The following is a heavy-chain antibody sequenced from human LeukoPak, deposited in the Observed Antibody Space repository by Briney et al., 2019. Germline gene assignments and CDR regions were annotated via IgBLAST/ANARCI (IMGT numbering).Heavy chain of an antibody. CDR3: ARDRQFRLHDP. J-gene: IGHJ5*02. Sequence: PGGSLRLSCTASGFTFSDYYMSWIRQAPGKGLEWLSYISVGGNTVSYAESVKGRFTISRDNAKNSVFLQIDGLRVEDTVMYYCARDRQFRLHDPWGQGILVTVSS. D-gene: IGHD3-16*01. V-gene: IGHV3-11*01. CDR2: ISVGGNTV. CDR1: GFTFSDYY.